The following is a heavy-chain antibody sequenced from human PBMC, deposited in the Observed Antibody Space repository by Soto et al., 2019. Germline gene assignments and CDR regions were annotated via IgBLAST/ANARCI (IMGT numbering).Heavy chain of an antibody. V-gene: IGHV3-30*04. J-gene: IGHJ6*02. CDR1: GFTFSSHA. Sequence: GGSLRLSCAASGFTFSSHAMHWVPQAPGKGLEWVAGIPYDGSNEYYADSVKGRFTISRDNSKNTLYLQINSLRAEDTAVYYCARAEERGAPYYDFGSGYAGPSRGMDVWGQGTTVTVSS. CDR3: ARAEERGAPYYDFGSGYAGPSRGMDV. D-gene: IGHD3-3*01. CDR2: IPYDGSNE.